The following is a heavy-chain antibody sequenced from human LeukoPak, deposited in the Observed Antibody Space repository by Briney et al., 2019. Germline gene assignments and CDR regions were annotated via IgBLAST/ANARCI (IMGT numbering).Heavy chain of an antibody. Sequence: GGSLRLSCAASGFTVSTNYISWVRQAPGKGLEWVSVIYSGGSTYYADSVKGRFTISRDNSKNTLYLQMNSLRAEDTAVYYCAKGYSGYGPTHYFDYWGQGTLVTVSS. CDR3: AKGYSGYGPTHYFDY. J-gene: IGHJ4*02. CDR1: GFTVSTNY. CDR2: IYSGGST. V-gene: IGHV3-66*01. D-gene: IGHD5-12*01.